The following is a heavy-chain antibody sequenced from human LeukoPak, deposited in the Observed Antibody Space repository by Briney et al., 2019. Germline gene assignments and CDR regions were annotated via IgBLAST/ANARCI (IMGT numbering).Heavy chain of an antibody. Sequence: PGGSLRLSCEASGFTFSHYWMSWVRQAPGKGLEWVASIKPDETETYYVDSVRGRFSISRDNSKNSLYLQMNSLRAEDTAVYYCARGQLYYDSSGFDYWGQGTLVTVSS. CDR3: ARGQLYYDSSGFDY. V-gene: IGHV3-7*01. CDR2: IKPDETET. D-gene: IGHD3-22*01. CDR1: GFTFSHYW. J-gene: IGHJ4*02.